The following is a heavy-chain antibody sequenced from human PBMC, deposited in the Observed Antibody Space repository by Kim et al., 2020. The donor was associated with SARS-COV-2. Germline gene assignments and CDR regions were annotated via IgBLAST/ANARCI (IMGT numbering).Heavy chain of an antibody. Sequence: SQTLSLTCAISGDSVSSNTAVWNWLRQSPSRGLEWLGRTYYRSNWYYDYAFSVKSRISINPDTAENHFALHLNSVTPGDTDVYYCARGPVGERTVFDYWGQGIPVSVSS. CDR1: GDSVSSNTAV. J-gene: IGHJ4*02. CDR3: ARGPVGERTVFDY. CDR2: TYYRSNWYY. D-gene: IGHD2-21*01. V-gene: IGHV6-1*01.